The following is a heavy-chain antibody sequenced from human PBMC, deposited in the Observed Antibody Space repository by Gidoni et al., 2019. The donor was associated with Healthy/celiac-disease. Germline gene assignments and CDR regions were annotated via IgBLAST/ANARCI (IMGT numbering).Heavy chain of an antibody. J-gene: IGHJ4*02. D-gene: IGHD1-1*01. CDR3: ARDWERGLDY. CDR2: ISSSSSTI. Sequence: EVQLVESGGGLVQPVGSLRLSCAASGFPFSSYSLNWVRQAPGQGLGGVSDISSSSSTIYYADSVKGRFTISRENAKNSLYLQMNSLRAEDTAVYYCARDWERGLDYWGQGTLVTVSS. V-gene: IGHV3-48*01. CDR1: GFPFSSYS.